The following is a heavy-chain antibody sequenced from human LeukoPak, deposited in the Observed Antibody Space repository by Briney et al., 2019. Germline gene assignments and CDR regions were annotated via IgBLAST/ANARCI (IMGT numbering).Heavy chain of an antibody. CDR1: GFTFSSYG. CDR3: ARDGRGYCSSTSCRYYYYGMDV. Sequence: GSLRLSCAASGFTFSSYGMHWVRQAPGKGLEWVAVISYDGSNKYYADSVKGRFTISRDNSKNTLYLQMNSLRAEDTAVYYCARDGRGYCSSTSCRYYYYGMDVWGQGTTVTVSS. D-gene: IGHD2-2*01. V-gene: IGHV3-30*03. J-gene: IGHJ6*02. CDR2: ISYDGSNK.